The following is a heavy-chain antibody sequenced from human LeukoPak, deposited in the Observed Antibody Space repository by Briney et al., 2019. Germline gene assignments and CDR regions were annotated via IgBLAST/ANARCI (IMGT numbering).Heavy chain of an antibody. D-gene: IGHD2-15*01. CDR3: ARDYGGPHYFDY. CDR1: GFTFSSHD. Sequence: GGSLRLSCAASGFTFSSHDMNWVRQAPGKGLEWVSSITTDTSSYIYYADSVKGRFTISRDDAKNSLYLQMDSLRAEDTAVYYCARDYGGPHYFDYWGQGTLVTVSS. CDR2: ITTDTSSYI. V-gene: IGHV3-21*01. J-gene: IGHJ4*02.